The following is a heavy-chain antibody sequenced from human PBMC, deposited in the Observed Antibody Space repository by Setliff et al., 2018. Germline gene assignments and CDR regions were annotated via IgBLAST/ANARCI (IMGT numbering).Heavy chain of an antibody. V-gene: IGHV1-69*13. Sequence: SVKVSCKASGGTFSSHAISWVRQAPGQGLEWMGGIIPIFGTVNYAQKLQGRVTITADESTSPAYMELSSLRSEDTAVYYCARAPDWGSFDFDYWGQGTLVTVSS. CDR2: IIPIFGTV. CDR1: GGTFSSHA. D-gene: IGHD7-27*01. CDR3: ARAPDWGSFDFDY. J-gene: IGHJ4*02.